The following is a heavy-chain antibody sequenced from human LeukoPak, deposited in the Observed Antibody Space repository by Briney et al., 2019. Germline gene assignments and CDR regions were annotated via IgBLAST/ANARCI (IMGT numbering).Heavy chain of an antibody. D-gene: IGHD2-15*01. CDR1: GFTFSSYG. J-gene: IGHJ4*02. Sequence: GGSLRLSCAASGFTFSSYGMHWVRQAPGKGLEWVAVISYDGSNKYYADSVKGRFTISRDNFKNTLYLQMNSLRAEDTAVYYCAKDPIRYCSGGSCYYFDYWGQGTLVSVCS. CDR3: AKDPIRYCSGGSCYYFDY. V-gene: IGHV3-30*18. CDR2: ISYDGSNK.